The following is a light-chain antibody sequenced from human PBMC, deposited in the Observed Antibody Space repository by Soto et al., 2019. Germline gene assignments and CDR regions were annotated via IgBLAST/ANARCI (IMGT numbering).Light chain of an antibody. J-gene: IGLJ1*01. CDR3: SLYTSENTDV. Sequence: QSVLTQPPSVSGSPGQSVTISCTGTSTHFVSYNRVSWYQQPPGTAPKLIIYEASNRPSGVPDRFSGSKSGNTASLTISGLQAADEADYYCSLYTSENTDVFGTGTKVTVL. CDR2: EAS. CDR1: STHFVSYNR. V-gene: IGLV2-18*01.